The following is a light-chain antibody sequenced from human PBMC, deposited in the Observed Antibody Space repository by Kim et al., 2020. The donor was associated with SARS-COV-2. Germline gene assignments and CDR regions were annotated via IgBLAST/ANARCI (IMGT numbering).Light chain of an antibody. CDR1: QGISSY. J-gene: IGKJ2*03. CDR3: QQYYSYPYS. Sequence: SASTGDRVTSTCRASQGISSYLAWYQQKPGKAPKLLIYAASTLQSGVPSRFSGSGSGTDFTLTISCLQSEDFATYYCQQYYSYPYSFGQGTKLEIK. V-gene: IGKV1-8*01. CDR2: AAS.